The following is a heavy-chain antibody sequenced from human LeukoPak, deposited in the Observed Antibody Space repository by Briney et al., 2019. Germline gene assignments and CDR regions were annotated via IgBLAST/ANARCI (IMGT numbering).Heavy chain of an antibody. CDR2: INHSGST. D-gene: IGHD5-12*01. CDR1: GGSFSGYY. V-gene: IGHV4-34*01. Sequence: SETLSLTCAVYGGSFSGYYWSWIRQPPGKGLEWVGEINHSGSTNYNPSLKSRVTISVDTSKNQFSLKLSSVTAADTAVYYCARDGLRHYYYYYGMDVWGQGTTVTVSS. CDR3: ARDGLRHYYYYYGMDV. J-gene: IGHJ6*02.